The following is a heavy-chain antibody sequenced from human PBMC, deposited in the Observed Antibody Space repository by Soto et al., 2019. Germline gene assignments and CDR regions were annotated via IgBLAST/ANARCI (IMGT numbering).Heavy chain of an antibody. CDR3: ARSQRGRTAFTFDY. CDR1: GGSISSHFYY. CDR2: IHYSGDT. Sequence: SETLSLTCTVSGGSISSHFYYWSWIRQHPGKGLEWIGYIHYSGDTYYNPSLKSRVTISVDTSKNQFSLKLNSVTAADTAVYFCARSQRGRTAFTFDYWGQGALVTVSS. J-gene: IGHJ4*02. V-gene: IGHV4-31*03. D-gene: IGHD3-16*01.